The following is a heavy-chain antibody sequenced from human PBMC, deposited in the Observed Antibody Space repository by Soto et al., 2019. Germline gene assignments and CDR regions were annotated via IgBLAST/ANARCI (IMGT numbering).Heavy chain of an antibody. D-gene: IGHD3-22*01. Sequence: QVQLVQSGAEVKKPGSSVKVSCTASGGTFSSYAISWVRQAPGQGLEWMGGIIPIFGTANYAQKFQGRVTITADESTSPAYVELSSLRSEDTAVYYCARLSGYDYEASRGGFDYWGQGTMVTVSA. CDR2: IIPIFGTA. J-gene: IGHJ4*02. CDR1: GGTFSSYA. CDR3: ARLSGYDYEASRGGFDY. V-gene: IGHV1-69*01.